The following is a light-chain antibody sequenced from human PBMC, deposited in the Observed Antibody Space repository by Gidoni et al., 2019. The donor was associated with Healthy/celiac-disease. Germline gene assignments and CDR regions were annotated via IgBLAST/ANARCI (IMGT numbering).Light chain of an antibody. CDR1: QSISSY. J-gene: IGKJ4*01. Sequence: GDRVTITCRASQSISSYLNWYQQKPGKAPKLLIYAASSLQSGVPSRFSGSGSGTDFTLTISSLQPEDFATYYCQQSYSTPLTFGGGTKVEIK. CDR2: AAS. CDR3: QQSYSTPLT. V-gene: IGKV1-39*01.